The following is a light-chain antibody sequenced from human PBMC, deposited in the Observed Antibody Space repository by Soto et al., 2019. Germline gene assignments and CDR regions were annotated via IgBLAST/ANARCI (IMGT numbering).Light chain of an antibody. CDR3: QQYYSTLWT. CDR1: QSVLYSSNNKNY. V-gene: IGKV4-1*01. J-gene: IGKJ1*01. CDR2: WAS. Sequence: DIVMTQSPDSLAVSLGERATINCKSSQSVLYSSNNKNYLAWYQQKPGQPPKLLIYWASTRESGVPDRFSGIGSRTDFTLTISSLQAKDVAVYYCQQYYSTLWTFGQGTKVEIK.